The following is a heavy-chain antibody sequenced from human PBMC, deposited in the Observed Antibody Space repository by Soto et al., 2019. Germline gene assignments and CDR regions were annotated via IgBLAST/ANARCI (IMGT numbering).Heavy chain of an antibody. CDR3: ARPMGYCSVRGSCFPPNY. CDR1: GFTFTNNW. D-gene: IGHD6-19*01. J-gene: IGHJ4*02. V-gene: IGHV3-7*05. CDR2: IKQDGREE. Sequence: GGSLRLSCTASGFTFTNNWMSWVRQAPGQRLEWVATIKQDGREENYVESVKGRFTISRDNARNSLYLQMNSLRVEDTAVYYCARPMGYCSVRGSCFPPNYWGQGTLVTVSS.